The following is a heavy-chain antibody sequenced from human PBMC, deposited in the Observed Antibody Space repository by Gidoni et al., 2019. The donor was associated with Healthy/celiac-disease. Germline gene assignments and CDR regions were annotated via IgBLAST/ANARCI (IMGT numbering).Heavy chain of an antibody. CDR2: IYWDDDK. Sequence: QITLKESGPTLVKPTQTLTLTCTFSGFSLSTSGVGVGWIRQPPGKALEWLALIYWDDDKRYSPSLKSRLTITKDTSKNQVVLTMTNMDPVDTATYYCAHRHVTFDCSSTSCYDRDAFDIWGQGTMVTVSS. J-gene: IGHJ3*02. CDR3: AHRHVTFDCSSTSCYDRDAFDI. V-gene: IGHV2-5*02. D-gene: IGHD2-2*01. CDR1: GFSLSTSGVG.